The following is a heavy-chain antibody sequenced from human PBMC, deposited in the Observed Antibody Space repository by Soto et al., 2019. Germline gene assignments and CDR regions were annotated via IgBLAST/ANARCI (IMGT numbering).Heavy chain of an antibody. D-gene: IGHD4-17*01. CDR3: ARGAYMTTVVIGWFDP. Sequence: GGSLRLSCAASGFTFSSYSMNWVRQAPGKGLEWVSYISSSNSTIYYADYVKGRFTFSRDNAKNSLFLQMNSLRAEDTAVYYCARGAYMTTVVIGWFDPWGQGT. V-gene: IGHV3-48*01. J-gene: IGHJ5*02. CDR2: ISSSNSTI. CDR1: GFTFSSYS.